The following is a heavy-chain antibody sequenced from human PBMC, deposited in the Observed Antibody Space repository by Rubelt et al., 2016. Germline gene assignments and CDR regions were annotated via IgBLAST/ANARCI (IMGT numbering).Heavy chain of an antibody. CDR3: ARDSSPVYRTYYFDY. CDR2: INSDGSST. CDR1: GFTFSSYW. V-gene: IGHV3-74*01. Sequence: GSLRLSCAASGFTFSSYWMHWVRQAPGKGLVWVSRINSDGSSTSYADSVKGRFTISRDNAKNTLYLQMNSLRAEDTAVYYCARDSSPVYRTYYFDYWGQGTLVTVSS. J-gene: IGHJ4*02. D-gene: IGHD1-14*01.